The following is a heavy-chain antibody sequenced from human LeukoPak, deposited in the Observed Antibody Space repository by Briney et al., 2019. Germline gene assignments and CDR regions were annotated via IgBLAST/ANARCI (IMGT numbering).Heavy chain of an antibody. Sequence: GASVKVSCKASGYTFTSYGISWVRQAPGQGLEWMGWISAYNGNTNYAQKLQGRVTMTTDTSTSTAYMELRSLRSDDTAVYYCARGTRGGLAVYCYYMDVWGKGTTVTISS. V-gene: IGHV1-18*01. CDR1: GYTFTSYG. D-gene: IGHD2-15*01. J-gene: IGHJ6*03. CDR2: ISAYNGNT. CDR3: ARGTRGGLAVYCYYMDV.